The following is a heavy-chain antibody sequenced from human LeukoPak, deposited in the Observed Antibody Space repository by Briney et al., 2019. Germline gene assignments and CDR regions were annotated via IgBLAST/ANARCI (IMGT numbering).Heavy chain of an antibody. CDR3: AKDPSWSGYFDY. J-gene: IGHJ4*02. CDR1: GFTFSSFA. D-gene: IGHD6-13*01. CDR2: ISGSGGST. Sequence: PGGSLRLSCAASGFTFSSFAMSWVRQAPGKGLEWVSGISGSGGSTYYADSVKGRFTISRDNSKNTQYLQMNSLRAEDTAVYYCAKDPSWSGYFDYWGQGTLVTVSS. V-gene: IGHV3-23*01.